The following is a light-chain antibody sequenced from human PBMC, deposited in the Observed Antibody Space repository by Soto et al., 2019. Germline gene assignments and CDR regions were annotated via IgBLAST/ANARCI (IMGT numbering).Light chain of an antibody. Sequence: DIQMTQSPSSLSASVGDRVTITCRAGQSLSSWLTWYQQTPGQAPKLLIYKASSLESGVPSRFSGSGSGTEFTLTISSLQPDDSATYYCQQYNSYPWTFGQGTKVDIK. CDR2: KAS. J-gene: IGKJ1*01. CDR3: QQYNSYPWT. V-gene: IGKV1-5*03. CDR1: QSLSSW.